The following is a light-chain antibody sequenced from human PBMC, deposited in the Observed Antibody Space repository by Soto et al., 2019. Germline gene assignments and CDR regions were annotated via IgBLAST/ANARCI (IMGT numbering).Light chain of an antibody. J-gene: IGKJ4*01. CDR1: QGISSY. Sequence: IQLTQSPSSRSASVGDRVTITCRASQGISSYLAWYHQKPGKAPKLLIYAASTLQSGVPSRFSGSGSGTDFTLTISSLQPEDFATYYCHQLNSFPPTFGGGTKVEIK. CDR3: HQLNSFPPT. CDR2: AAS. V-gene: IGKV1-9*01.